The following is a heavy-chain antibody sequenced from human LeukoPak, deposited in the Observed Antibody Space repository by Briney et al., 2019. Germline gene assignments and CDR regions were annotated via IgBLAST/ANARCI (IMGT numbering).Heavy chain of an antibody. D-gene: IGHD3-10*01. CDR3: ARIEGNSGYGWSHFDY. J-gene: IGHJ4*02. CDR2: IYYRGTT. V-gene: IGHV4-30-4*01. CDR1: GGCINSGDNY. Sequence: SETLSLTCTVSGGCINSGDNYWSWIRQPPGKGLEWIGFIYYRGTTYYNPSLKSRVSISIDTSRNQFSLKLNSVTAADTAVYYCARIEGNSGYGWSHFDYWGQGRLVTVSS.